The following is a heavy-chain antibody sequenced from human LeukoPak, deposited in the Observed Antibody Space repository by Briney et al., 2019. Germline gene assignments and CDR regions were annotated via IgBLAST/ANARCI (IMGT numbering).Heavy chain of an antibody. CDR2: IIPIFGTA. Sequence: GASVKVSCKASGGTFSSYAISWVRQAPGQGLEWMGGIIPIFGTANYAQKFQGRVTITADESTSTAYMELSSLRSEDTAVYYCARDLPYDSSGYNFDYWGQGTLVTVSS. V-gene: IGHV1-69*13. D-gene: IGHD3-22*01. CDR3: ARDLPYDSSGYNFDY. J-gene: IGHJ4*02. CDR1: GGTFSSYA.